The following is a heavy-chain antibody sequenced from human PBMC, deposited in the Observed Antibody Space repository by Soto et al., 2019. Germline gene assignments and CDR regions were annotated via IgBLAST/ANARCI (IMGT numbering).Heavy chain of an antibody. V-gene: IGHV3-23*01. D-gene: IGHD6-25*01. J-gene: IGHJ4*02. Sequence: GGSLRLSCAASGFTFSSYAMSWVRQAPGKGLEWVSAISGSGGSTYYADSVKGRFTISRDNSKNTLYLQMNSLRAEDTAVYYYFKGKRLRPQDYYFDYWGQGTLVTVSS. CDR3: FKGKRLRPQDYYFDY. CDR1: GFTFSSYA. CDR2: ISGSGGST.